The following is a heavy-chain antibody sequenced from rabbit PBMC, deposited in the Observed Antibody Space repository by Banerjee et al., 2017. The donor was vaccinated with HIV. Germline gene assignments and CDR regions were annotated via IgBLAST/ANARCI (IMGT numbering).Heavy chain of an antibody. D-gene: IGHD6-1*01. V-gene: IGHV1S45*01. Sequence: QEQLEESGGDLVKPEGSLTLTCTASGFTLSSGYDMCWVRQAPGKGLEWIACINTSSGNTVYASWAKGRFTISKTSSTTVTLQMTSLTAADTATYFCARAGYAGYGYAPLYYFALWGPGTLVTVS. CDR1: GFTLSSGYD. CDR3: ARAGYAGYGYAPLYYFAL. CDR2: INTSSGNT. J-gene: IGHJ4*01.